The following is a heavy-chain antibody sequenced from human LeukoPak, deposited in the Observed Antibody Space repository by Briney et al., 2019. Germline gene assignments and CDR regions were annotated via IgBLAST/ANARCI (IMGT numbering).Heavy chain of an antibody. D-gene: IGHD2-21*01. CDR2: ISYDGRNK. J-gene: IGHJ4*02. Sequence: GRSLRLSCAASGFTFSNYAMHWVRQAPGKGLGWVASISYDGRNKYYADSVKGRFTISRDNSKNTLYLQMSSLKGEDTAVYYCARDGPAVIFFGYFEYWGQGTLVTVSS. CDR1: GFTFSNYA. V-gene: IGHV3-30*03. CDR3: ARDGPAVIFFGYFEY.